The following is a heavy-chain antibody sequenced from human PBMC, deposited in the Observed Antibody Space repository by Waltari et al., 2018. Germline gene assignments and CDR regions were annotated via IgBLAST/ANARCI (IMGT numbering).Heavy chain of an antibody. CDR2: IIPIFGTA. J-gene: IGHJ6*02. D-gene: IGHD2-15*01. CDR3: ARVRNCSGGSCYSDGMDV. V-gene: IGHV1-69*08. CDR1: GGTFSSYA. Sequence: QVQLVQSGAEVKKPGSSVKVSCKASGGTFSSYAISWVRQAPGQGLEWMGRIIPIFGTANYAQKFQGRVTITADKSTSTAYMELSSLRSEDTAVYYCARVRNCSGGSCYSDGMDVWGQGTTVTVSS.